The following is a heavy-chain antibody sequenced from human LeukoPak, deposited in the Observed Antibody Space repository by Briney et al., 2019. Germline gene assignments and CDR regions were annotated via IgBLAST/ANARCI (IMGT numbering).Heavy chain of an antibody. Sequence: PGGSLRLSCAASGFTFSTYVMSWVRQAPGKGLEWVSAISGSGGGTYYADSVKGRFTISRDNSKNTLYLQMNSLGADDTAVYYCAKGNWRYFDYWGQGTLVTVSS. D-gene: IGHD1-1*01. J-gene: IGHJ4*02. CDR1: GFTFSTYV. CDR2: ISGSGGGT. CDR3: AKGNWRYFDY. V-gene: IGHV3-23*01.